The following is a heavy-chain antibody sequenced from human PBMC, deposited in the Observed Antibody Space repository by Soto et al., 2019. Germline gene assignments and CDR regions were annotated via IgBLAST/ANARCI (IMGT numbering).Heavy chain of an antibody. D-gene: IGHD3-10*01. CDR3: VRENPLVREVLNAFDL. CDR1: GDSVSSKDAV. J-gene: IGHJ3*01. CDR2: TFFRSSWSY. V-gene: IGHV6-1*01. Sequence: SQTLSLTCAISGDSVSSKDAVWNWIRQSPSRGLEWLGRTFFRSSWSYDYAVSVKSRITINPDTSKNQFSLHLNSVTPEDTAVYYCVRENPLVREVLNAFDLWGQGAMVTVSS.